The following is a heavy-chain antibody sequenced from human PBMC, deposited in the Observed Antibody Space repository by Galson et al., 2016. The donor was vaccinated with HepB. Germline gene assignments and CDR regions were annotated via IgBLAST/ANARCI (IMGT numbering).Heavy chain of an antibody. CDR3: ASDPRQWQRGYNYGFEY. CDR2: ILYDGDTK. CDR1: GFSFSSSA. Sequence: SLRLSCAASGFSFSSSAMHWVRQAPGTGLEWVAVILYDGDTKYHADSVKGRFTISRDNSKNTLYLQMHRLRFEDTAVYYCASDPRQWQRGYNYGFEYWGQGTLVSVSS. D-gene: IGHD5-18*01. J-gene: IGHJ4*02. V-gene: IGHV3-30*04.